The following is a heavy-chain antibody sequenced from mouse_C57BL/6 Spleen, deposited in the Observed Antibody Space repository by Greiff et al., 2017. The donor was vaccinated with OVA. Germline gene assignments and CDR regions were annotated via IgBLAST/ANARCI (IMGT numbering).Heavy chain of an antibody. CDR3: ARWASSYAMDY. CDR1: GYAFSSYW. J-gene: IGHJ4*01. V-gene: IGHV1-80*01. CDR2: IYPGDGDT. Sequence: QVQLQQSGAELVKPGAPVKISCKASGYAFSSYWMNWVKQRPGKGLEWIGRIYPGDGDTNYNGKFKGKATLTADKSSSTAYMQLSSLTSEDSAVYFCARWASSYAMDYWGQGTSVTVSS.